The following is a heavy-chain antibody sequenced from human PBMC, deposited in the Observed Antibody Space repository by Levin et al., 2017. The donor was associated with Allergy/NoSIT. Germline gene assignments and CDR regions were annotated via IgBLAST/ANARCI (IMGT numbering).Heavy chain of an antibody. CDR3: ARDAHSGIYFYDASGM. V-gene: IGHV1-18*01. D-gene: IGHD1-26*01. J-gene: IGHJ3*02. Sequence: ASVKVSCRASGYTFTSYGITWVRQAPGQGLEWMGWMSTDSGNRNYAQKFLGRVTMTTDTSTSTAYMELRSLTADDTAVYFCARDAHSGIYFYDASGMWGQGTLVTISS. CDR1: GYTFTSYG. CDR2: MSTDSGNR.